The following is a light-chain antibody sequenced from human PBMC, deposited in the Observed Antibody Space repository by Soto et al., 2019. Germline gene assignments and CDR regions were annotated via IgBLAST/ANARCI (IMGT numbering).Light chain of an antibody. CDR3: QQFNNWPHT. CDR1: QSVNQK. Sequence: EIVLTQSPATLSVSPGERATLSCRASQSVNQKLGWYQQKPGQAPRLLIYVASYRATGIPARFSGSWSGTEYTLTSSNLQAEDFAVYYCQQFNNWPHTFGQGTRLEIK. CDR2: VAS. V-gene: IGKV3-15*01. J-gene: IGKJ2*01.